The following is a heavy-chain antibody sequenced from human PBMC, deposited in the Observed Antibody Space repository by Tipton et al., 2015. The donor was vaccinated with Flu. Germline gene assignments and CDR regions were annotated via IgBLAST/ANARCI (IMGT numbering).Heavy chain of an antibody. V-gene: IGHV3-7*01. CDR2: INEDGSTT. CDR1: GFAFSSYW. CDR3: ARGGLAPGNY. Sequence: GSLRLSCAASGFAFSSYWILWVRQAPGKGLEWVANINEDGSTTYYLGSVKGRFTISRDNARNSVFLQMDGLRAEDTAVYYCARGGLAPGNYWGQGTLVTVSS. D-gene: IGHD6-13*01. J-gene: IGHJ4*02.